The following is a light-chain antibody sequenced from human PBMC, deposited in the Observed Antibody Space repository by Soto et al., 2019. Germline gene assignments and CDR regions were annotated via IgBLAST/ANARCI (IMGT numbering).Light chain of an antibody. V-gene: IGLV2-23*02. CDR1: SSDVGSYNL. Sequence: QSALTQPASVSGSPGQSITISSTGTSSDVGSYNLVSWYQQHPGKAPKLMIYEVSKRPSGVSNRFSGSKSGNTASLTISGLQAEDEADYYCCSYAGSSTYWVFGGGTKVTVL. CDR3: CSYAGSSTYWV. J-gene: IGLJ3*02. CDR2: EVS.